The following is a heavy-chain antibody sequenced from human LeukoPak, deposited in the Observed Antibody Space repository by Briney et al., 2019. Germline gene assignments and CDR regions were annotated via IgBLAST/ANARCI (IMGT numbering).Heavy chain of an antibody. D-gene: IGHD1-26*01. V-gene: IGHV3-33*01. Sequence: GGSLRLSCAASGFTFSSYGMHWVRQAPGKGLEWVAVIWYDGSNKYYADSVKGRFTISRDNSKNTLYLQMNSLRAGDTAVYYCARADSGSYLNFDYWGQGTLVTVSS. CDR1: GFTFSSYG. CDR3: ARADSGSYLNFDY. J-gene: IGHJ4*02. CDR2: IWYDGSNK.